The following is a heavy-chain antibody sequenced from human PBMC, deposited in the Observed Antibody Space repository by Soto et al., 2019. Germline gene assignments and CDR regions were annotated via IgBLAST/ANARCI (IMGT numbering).Heavy chain of an antibody. J-gene: IGHJ4*02. D-gene: IGHD2-15*01. Sequence: PSETLSLTCTVSAGSISSYYWSWIRQPPGKGLEWIGYIYYSGSTNYNPSLKSRVTISVDTSKNQFSLKLSSVTAADTAVYYCASGGSCYSRYCYFDYWGQGTLVTVSS. V-gene: IGHV4-59*01. CDR3: ASGGSCYSRYCYFDY. CDR2: IYYSGST. CDR1: AGSISSYY.